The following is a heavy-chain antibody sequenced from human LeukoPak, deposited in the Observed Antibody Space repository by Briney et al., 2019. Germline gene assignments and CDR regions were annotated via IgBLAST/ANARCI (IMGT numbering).Heavy chain of an antibody. Sequence: PSETLSLTCTVYGGSISSYYWSWVRQPPGRGLEWIGHIYYSGSTNYNPSLKSRVTISVDTSKNQFSLKLNSVTAADTAVYYCAKSNGYGLVDIWGQGTMVTVSS. D-gene: IGHD3-10*01. CDR1: GGSISSYY. J-gene: IGHJ3*02. CDR3: AKSNGYGLVDI. V-gene: IGHV4-59*12. CDR2: IYYSGST.